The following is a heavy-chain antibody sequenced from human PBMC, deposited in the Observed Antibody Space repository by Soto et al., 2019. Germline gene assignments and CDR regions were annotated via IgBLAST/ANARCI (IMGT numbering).Heavy chain of an antibody. Sequence: GGSLRLSCAASGFTVSSNYMSWVRQAPGKGLEWVSVIYSGGSTYYADSVKGRFTISRDNSKNTLYLQMNSLRAEDTAVYYCARDRVESGYPEYFQHWGQGTLVTVSS. D-gene: IGHD3-22*01. J-gene: IGHJ1*01. CDR1: GFTVSSNY. CDR2: IYSGGST. V-gene: IGHV3-53*01. CDR3: ARDRVESGYPEYFQH.